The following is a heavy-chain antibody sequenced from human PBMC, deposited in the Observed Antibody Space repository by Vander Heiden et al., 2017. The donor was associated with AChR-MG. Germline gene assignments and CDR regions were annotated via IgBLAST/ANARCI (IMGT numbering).Heavy chain of an antibody. V-gene: IGHV3-9*01. CDR3: AKDSRRYGSGCYGPSDY. Sequence: EVQLVESGGDLVQPRRSLRLSCAAPGFTFAQYAMHWVRQAPGKGLEWVSGISWNGGRIGYADSVKGRFTIYRDNAKNSLYLQMNSLRAEDTALYYCAKDSRRYGSGCYGPSDYWGQGTLVTVSS. J-gene: IGHJ4*02. CDR2: ISWNGGRI. CDR1: GFTFAQYA. D-gene: IGHD3-10*01.